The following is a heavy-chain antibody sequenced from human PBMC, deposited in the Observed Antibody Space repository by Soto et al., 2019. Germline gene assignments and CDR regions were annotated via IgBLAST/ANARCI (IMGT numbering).Heavy chain of an antibody. CDR2: IIPIFGTA. V-gene: IGHV1-69*01. Sequence: VSCKDSGGTFSSYAISWVRQAPGRGREWMGGIIPIFGTANYAQKFQGRVTITADESTSTAYMELSSLRSEDTAVYYCARAASRNLDAFDIWGQGTMVTVSS. CDR1: GGTFSSYA. CDR3: ARAASRNLDAFDI. J-gene: IGHJ3*02. D-gene: IGHD6-25*01.